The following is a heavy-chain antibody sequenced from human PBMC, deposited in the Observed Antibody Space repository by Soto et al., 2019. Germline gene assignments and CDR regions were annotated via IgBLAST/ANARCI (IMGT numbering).Heavy chain of an antibody. J-gene: IGHJ5*02. CDR1: GYTFSNYG. CDR2: ISLYSDGT. Sequence: ASVKVSCKTSGYTFSNYGITWVRQAPGQPLEWLGWISLYSDGTNYAQKFQGRVSMTTDTFTTTAYMELRSLRSDDTAVYYCARVVQGAEACFGPWGQGTLVTVSS. CDR3: ARVVQGAEACFGP. D-gene: IGHD2-2*01. V-gene: IGHV1-18*01.